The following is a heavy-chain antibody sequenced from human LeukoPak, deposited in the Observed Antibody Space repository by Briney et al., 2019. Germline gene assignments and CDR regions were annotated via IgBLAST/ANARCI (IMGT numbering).Heavy chain of an antibody. D-gene: IGHD6-6*01. Sequence: PSETLSLTCTVSGYSISSGYYWGWIRQSPGKGLEWIGSIYHSGSTYYNPSLKSRVTISVDTSKNQFSLKLSSVTAADTAVYYCARGIGWGSSSFFDYWGQGTLVTVSS. CDR3: ARGIGWGSSSFFDY. CDR1: GYSISSGYY. J-gene: IGHJ4*02. V-gene: IGHV4-38-2*02. CDR2: IYHSGST.